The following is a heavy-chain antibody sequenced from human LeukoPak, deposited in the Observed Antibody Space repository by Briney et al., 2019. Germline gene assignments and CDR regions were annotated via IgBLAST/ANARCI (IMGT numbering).Heavy chain of an antibody. CDR3: ARNRYYYGSGSYGVPNWFDP. D-gene: IGHD3-10*01. CDR1: GGSISSNSYY. CDR2: IYYSGST. Sequence: SETLSLTCTVSGGSISSNSYYWGWIRQPPGKGLEWIGSIYYSGSTYYNPSLKSRVTISVDTSKNQFSLKLSSVTAADTAVYYCARNRYYYGSGSYGVPNWFDPWGQGTLVTVSS. J-gene: IGHJ5*02. V-gene: IGHV4-39*01.